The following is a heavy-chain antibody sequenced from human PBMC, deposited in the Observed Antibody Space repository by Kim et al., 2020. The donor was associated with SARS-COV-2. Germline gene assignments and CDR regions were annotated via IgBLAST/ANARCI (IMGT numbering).Heavy chain of an antibody. CDR3: ARGSNYYGSGSYLDY. V-gene: IGHV3-30*03. CDR1: GFTFTNYG. CDR2: MSYDGSNE. J-gene: IGHJ4*02. Sequence: GGSLRLSCAASGFTFTNYGMHWVRQAPGKGLEWMAVMSYDGSNEYYADSVKGRFTISRDNSNNTLYLQMNSLRAEDTAVYYCARGSNYYGSGSYLDYWGQGTLVTVSS. D-gene: IGHD3-10*01.